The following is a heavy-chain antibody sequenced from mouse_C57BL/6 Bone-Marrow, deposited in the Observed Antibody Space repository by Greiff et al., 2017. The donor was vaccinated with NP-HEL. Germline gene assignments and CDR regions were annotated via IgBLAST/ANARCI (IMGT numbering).Heavy chain of an antibody. CDR2: IDPSDSYT. Sequence: QVQLQQPGAELVRPGTSVKLSCKASGYTFTSYWMHWVKQRPGQGLEWIGVIDPSDSYTNYNQKFKGKATLTVATSSSTAYMQLSSLTSEDSAVYYCARGAQATLGYWGQGTTLTVSS. J-gene: IGHJ2*01. CDR3: ARGAQATLGY. D-gene: IGHD3-2*02. V-gene: IGHV1-59*01. CDR1: GYTFTSYW.